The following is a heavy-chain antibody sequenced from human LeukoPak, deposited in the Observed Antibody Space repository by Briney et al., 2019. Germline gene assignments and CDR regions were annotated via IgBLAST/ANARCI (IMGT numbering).Heavy chain of an antibody. D-gene: IGHD3-3*01. CDR1: GFTFTNAW. CDR2: FKTKTDGGTT. Sequence: PGGSLRLSCAASGFTFTNAWMSWVRQAPGKGLEWVGRFKTKTDGGTTDYAAPAKGRFTISRDASKYTLYLQMDSLKTEDTAMYYCTTDNWRGLDAFDVWGLGTMVTVSS. CDR3: TTDNWRGLDAFDV. V-gene: IGHV3-15*01. J-gene: IGHJ3*01.